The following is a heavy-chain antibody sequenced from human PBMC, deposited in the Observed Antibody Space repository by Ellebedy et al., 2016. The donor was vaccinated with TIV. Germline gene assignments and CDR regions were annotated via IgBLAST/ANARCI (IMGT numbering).Heavy chain of an antibody. D-gene: IGHD6-19*01. CDR3: ATGVAVAGMVY. J-gene: IGHJ4*02. V-gene: IGHV5-51*01. CDR1: GSNYW. Sequence: PGGSLRLSCEGSGSNYWLGWVRQMPGTGLEWMGIIYPGDSNTRYSPSFQGQVTISVDKSISTAYLHWSSLKASDSAIYYCATGVAVAGMVYWGQGTLVTVSS. CDR2: IYPGDSNT.